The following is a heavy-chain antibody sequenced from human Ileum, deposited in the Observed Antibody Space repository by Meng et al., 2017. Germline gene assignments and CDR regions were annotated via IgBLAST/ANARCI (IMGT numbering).Heavy chain of an antibody. CDR1: GFIVSRTF. CDR3: ASGHLDY. CDR2: IHIGGNT. V-gene: IGHV3-53*01. J-gene: IGHJ4*02. Sequence: EVHLVGAVGGLIQPGGSQRLSGAASGFIVSRTFMAGCLQAPGKGLEWVSIIHIGGNTYYADSVKGRFTISRDNSKNTVYLQMNSLRAEDTAIYYCASGHLDYWGQGTLVTVSS.